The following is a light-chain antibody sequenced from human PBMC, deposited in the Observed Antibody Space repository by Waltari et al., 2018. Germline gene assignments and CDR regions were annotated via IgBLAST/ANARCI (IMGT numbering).Light chain of an antibody. CDR3: QQYHGPPLT. CDR2: GTS. V-gene: IGKV3-20*01. CDR1: QSVSSSY. Sequence: EIVLTQSPGTLSLSPGERATLSCRASQSVSSSYLAWYQQKPGQAPRPLIYGTSSRATGIPDRFSGSGSGTDFTLTISRLEPEDFAVYYCQQYHGPPLTFGQGTKLDI. J-gene: IGKJ2*01.